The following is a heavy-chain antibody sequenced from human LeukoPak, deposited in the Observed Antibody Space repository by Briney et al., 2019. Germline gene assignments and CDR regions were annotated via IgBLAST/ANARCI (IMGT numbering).Heavy chain of an antibody. CDR3: ARDVRFLEWLVDY. CDR1: GFTFSSYS. Sequence: GGSLRLSCAASGFTFSSYSLNWVRQAPGKGLEWVSSISSSSSYIYYADSVKGRFTISRDNAKNSLYLQMNSLRAEDTAVYYCARDVRFLEWLVDYWGQGTLVTVSS. J-gene: IGHJ4*02. D-gene: IGHD3-3*01. V-gene: IGHV3-21*01. CDR2: ISSSSSYI.